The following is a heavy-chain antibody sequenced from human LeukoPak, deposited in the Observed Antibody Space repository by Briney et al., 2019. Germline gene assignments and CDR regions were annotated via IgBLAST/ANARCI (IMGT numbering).Heavy chain of an antibody. Sequence: GGSLRLSCAPSGFTFSGYGMHWVRQAPGKGLEWVAFIRYDGSNKYYADSVKGRFTISRDNSKNTLYLQMNSLRAEDTAVYYCAKDRYLSSWYPYYFDYWGQGTLVTVSS. D-gene: IGHD6-13*01. CDR2: IRYDGSNK. V-gene: IGHV3-30*02. CDR1: GFTFSGYG. J-gene: IGHJ4*02. CDR3: AKDRYLSSWYPYYFDY.